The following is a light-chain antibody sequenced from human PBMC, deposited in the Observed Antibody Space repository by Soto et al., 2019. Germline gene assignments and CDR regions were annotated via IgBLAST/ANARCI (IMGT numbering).Light chain of an antibody. CDR3: QQYGSSGVT. CDR2: GAS. V-gene: IGKV3-20*01. CDR1: QSVSSSQ. Sequence: EIVLTQSPGTLSLSPGERATLSCRASQSVSSSQLAWYQQRPGQAPRLLVYGASTRATGIADRFSGSGSGTDFTLTISRLEPEEFAVYYCQQYGSSGVTFGPGTKVDIK. J-gene: IGKJ3*01.